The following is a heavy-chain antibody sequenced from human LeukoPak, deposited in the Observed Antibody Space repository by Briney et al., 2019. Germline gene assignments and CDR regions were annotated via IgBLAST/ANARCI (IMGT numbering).Heavy chain of an antibody. Sequence: GGSLRLSCAASGFTLSSYVMSWVRQAPGKGLEWVSGISGSGGSTYYADSVKGRFTISRDNSKNTLYLQMNSLRAEDTAVYYCAKDQLQIGYYDSSGYYEREFDYWGQGTLVTVSS. CDR1: GFTLSSYV. V-gene: IGHV3-23*01. CDR3: AKDQLQIGYYDSSGYYEREFDY. CDR2: ISGSGGST. J-gene: IGHJ4*02. D-gene: IGHD3-22*01.